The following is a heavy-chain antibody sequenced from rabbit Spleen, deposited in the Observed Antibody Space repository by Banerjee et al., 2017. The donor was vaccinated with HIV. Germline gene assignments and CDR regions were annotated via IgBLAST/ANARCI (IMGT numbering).Heavy chain of an antibody. CDR1: GFSFSSSYY. CDR2: IYVGSSGST. J-gene: IGHJ5*01. D-gene: IGHD1-1*01. Sequence: QSLEESGGDLVKPGASLTLTCTASGFSFSSSYYMCWVRQAPGKGLEWIACIYVGSSGSTYYASWAKGRFTISKTSSTTVTLQMTSLTAADTATYFCARDSSSDNNGGWLDLWGQGTLVTVS. V-gene: IGHV1S40*01. CDR3: ARDSSSDNNGGWLDL.